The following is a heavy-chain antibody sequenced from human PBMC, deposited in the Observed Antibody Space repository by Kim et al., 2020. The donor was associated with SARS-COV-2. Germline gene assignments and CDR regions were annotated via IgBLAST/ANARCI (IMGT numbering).Heavy chain of an antibody. Sequence: GGSLRLSCAASGFTFSSYYMHWVRQAPGKGLEWVAVICSGGGNTYYADSVKGRFTISRDNSKNTLYLQMNSLRAEDTAVYYCATESYYDSSGYSGSYFDYWGQGTLVTVSS. CDR2: ICSGGGNT. D-gene: IGHD3-22*01. CDR3: ATESYYDSSGYSGSYFDY. V-gene: IGHV3-33*01. J-gene: IGHJ4*02. CDR1: GFTFSSYY.